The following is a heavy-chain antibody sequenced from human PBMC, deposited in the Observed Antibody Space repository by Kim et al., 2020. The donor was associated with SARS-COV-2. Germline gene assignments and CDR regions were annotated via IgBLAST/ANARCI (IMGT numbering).Heavy chain of an antibody. CDR2: IIPIFGTA. CDR1: GGTFSSYA. D-gene: IGHD4-17*01. CDR3: AEGKYGGRFDY. V-gene: IGHV1-69*06. J-gene: IGHJ4*02. Sequence: SVKVSCKASGGTFSSYAISWVRQAPGQGLEWMGGIIPIFGTANYAQKFQGRVTITADKSTSTAYMELSSLRSEDTAVYYCAEGKYGGRFDYWGQGTLVTVSS.